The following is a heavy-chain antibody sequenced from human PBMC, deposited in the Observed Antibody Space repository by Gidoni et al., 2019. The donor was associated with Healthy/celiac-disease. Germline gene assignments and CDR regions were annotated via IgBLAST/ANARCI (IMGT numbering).Heavy chain of an antibody. D-gene: IGHD3-16*02. Sequence: QVQLQESGPGLVKPSETLSLTCTVSGGSISSYYWSWIRQPPGKGLEWIGYIYYSGSTNYNPSLKSRVTISVDTSKNQFSLKLSSVTAADTAVYYCARHGEEKYDYVWGSYRYAQDEYYFDYWGQGTLVTVSS. CDR2: IYYSGST. V-gene: IGHV4-59*01. CDR3: ARHGEEKYDYVWGSYRYAQDEYYFDY. CDR1: GGSISSYY. J-gene: IGHJ4*02.